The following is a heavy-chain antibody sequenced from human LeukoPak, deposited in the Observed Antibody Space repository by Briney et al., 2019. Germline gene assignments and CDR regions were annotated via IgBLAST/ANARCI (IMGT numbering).Heavy chain of an antibody. D-gene: IGHD2-2*01. J-gene: IGHJ4*02. Sequence: ASVKVSCKASGYTFTSYAMHWVRQAPGQRLEWMGWISAYNGNTNYAQKLQGRVTMTTDTSTSTAYMELRSLRSDDTAVYYCAREPYCSSTSCPPADYWGQGTLVTVSS. V-gene: IGHV1-18*01. CDR3: AREPYCSSTSCPPADY. CDR2: ISAYNGNT. CDR1: GYTFTSYA.